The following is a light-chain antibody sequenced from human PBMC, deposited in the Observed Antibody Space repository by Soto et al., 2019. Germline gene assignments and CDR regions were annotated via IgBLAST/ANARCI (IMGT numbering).Light chain of an antibody. Sequence: EVVLRQSPATLSLSPGERATLSCRASQSVGSHLSWYLQKPGQAPRLLIYDASNRASGIPARFSGSGFGTDFTLTISSLEPEDFAVYYCQQRTNWRLSFGGGTKVEI. CDR3: QQRTNWRLS. CDR1: QSVGSH. V-gene: IGKV3-11*01. CDR2: DAS. J-gene: IGKJ4*01.